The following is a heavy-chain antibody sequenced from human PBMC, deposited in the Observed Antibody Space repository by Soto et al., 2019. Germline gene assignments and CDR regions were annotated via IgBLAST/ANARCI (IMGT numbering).Heavy chain of an antibody. Sequence: QITLKESGPTLVKPTETLTLTCTFSGFLLKSPAVGVNWIRQPPGKALEWLALIYWNDDNHYSPSLRSRLTIAKDTSKNQVVLTMTNMDPVDTATYYCAHGSGWLSDYWGQGTLVTVSS. J-gene: IGHJ4*02. CDR3: AHGSGWLSDY. CDR2: IYWNDDN. D-gene: IGHD6-19*01. CDR1: GFLLKSPAVG. V-gene: IGHV2-5*01.